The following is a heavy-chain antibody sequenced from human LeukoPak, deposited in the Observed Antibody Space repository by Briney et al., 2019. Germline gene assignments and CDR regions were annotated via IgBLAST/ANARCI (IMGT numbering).Heavy chain of an antibody. D-gene: IGHD6-19*01. J-gene: IGHJ4*02. CDR2: ISNDGSNK. Sequence: GGSLRLSCAASGFTFSSFGMHWVRQPPGKGLEWVAFISNDGSNKFYPYSVKGRFTISRDNSKNILFLQMYSLRAEDTAVYYCAKPLPSSAWSYYFDYWGQGTMVTVSS. CDR3: AKPLPSSAWSYYFDY. CDR1: GFTFSSFG. V-gene: IGHV3-30*18.